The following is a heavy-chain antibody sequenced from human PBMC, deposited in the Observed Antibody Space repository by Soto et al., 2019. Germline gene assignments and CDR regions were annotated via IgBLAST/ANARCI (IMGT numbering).Heavy chain of an antibody. CDR3: ARMYSSGWYAFHI. CDR2: IYYSGST. Sequence: PSETLSLTCTVSGGSISSYYWSWIRQPPGKGLEWIGYIYYSGSTNYNPSLKSRVTISVDTSKNQFSLKLSSVTAADTAVYYCARMYSSGWYAFHISGPATMVTVS. CDR1: GGSISSYY. V-gene: IGHV4-59*08. J-gene: IGHJ3*02. D-gene: IGHD6-19*01.